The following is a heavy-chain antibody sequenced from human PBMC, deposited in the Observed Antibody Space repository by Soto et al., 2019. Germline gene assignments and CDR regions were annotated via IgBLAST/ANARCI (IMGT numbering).Heavy chain of an antibody. Sequence: QVPLVQSEAEVKKPGASVKVSCKASGCTYISYAISWVRQAPGQGLEWMGWISVHNGNTNYAQKLQGRVTMTTDTSTSTAYMELRSLRSDDTAVYYCARVVNHYYYGMDVWGQGTTVTVSS. CDR1: GCTYISYA. J-gene: IGHJ6*02. CDR2: ISVHNGNT. V-gene: IGHV1-18*01. CDR3: ARVVNHYYYGMDV. D-gene: IGHD3-22*01.